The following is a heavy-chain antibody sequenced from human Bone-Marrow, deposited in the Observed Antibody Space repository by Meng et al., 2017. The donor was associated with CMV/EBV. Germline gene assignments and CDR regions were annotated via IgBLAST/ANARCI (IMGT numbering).Heavy chain of an antibody. CDR2: INPNSGGT. V-gene: IGHV1-2*02. J-gene: IGHJ5*02. D-gene: IGHD1-26*01. CDR3: ARDCGRDEWELRGWFDP. Sequence: ASVKVSCKASGYTFTGYYMHWVRQAPGQGLEWMGWINPNSGGTNYAQKFQGRVTMTRDTSISTAYMELSRLRSDDTAVYYCARDCGRDEWELRGWFDPWGQGTLVTVYS. CDR1: GYTFTGYY.